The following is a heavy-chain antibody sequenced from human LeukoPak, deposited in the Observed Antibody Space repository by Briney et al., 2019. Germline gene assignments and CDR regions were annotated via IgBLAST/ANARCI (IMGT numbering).Heavy chain of an antibody. CDR3: ARGRGWYGN. J-gene: IGHJ4*02. V-gene: IGHV4-34*01. CDR1: GGSFSGYY. Sequence: SETLSLTCAVYGGSFSGYYWSWIRQPPGKGLEWIGEINHSGSTNYNPPLKSRLTISVDTSKNQFSLKLSSVTAADTAVYYCARGRGWYGNWGQGTLVTVSS. D-gene: IGHD6-19*01. CDR2: INHSGST.